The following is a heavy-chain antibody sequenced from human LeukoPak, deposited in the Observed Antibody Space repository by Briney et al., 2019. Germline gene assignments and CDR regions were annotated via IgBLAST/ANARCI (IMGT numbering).Heavy chain of an antibody. Sequence: GGSLRLSCAASGFTFSSYGMHWVRQAPGKGLEWVAFIRYDGSNKYYADSVKGRFTISRDNSKNTLYLQMNSLRAEDTAVYYGAKEYGSGSYFHYWGQGTLVTVSS. V-gene: IGHV3-30*02. CDR2: IRYDGSNK. CDR3: AKEYGSGSYFHY. CDR1: GFTFSSYG. J-gene: IGHJ4*02. D-gene: IGHD3-10*01.